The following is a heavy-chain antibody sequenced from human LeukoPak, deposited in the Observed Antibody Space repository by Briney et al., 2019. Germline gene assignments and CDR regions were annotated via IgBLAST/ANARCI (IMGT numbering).Heavy chain of an antibody. J-gene: IGHJ4*02. CDR3: ARGRGYGDYYFDY. V-gene: IGHV4-59*01. CDR1: GGSISSYY. CDR2: IYYSGST. Sequence: SSETLSLTCTVSGGSISSYYWSWIRQPPGKGLEWIGYIYYSGSTNYNPSLKSRVTISVDTSKNQFSLKLSSVTAADTAVYYCARGRGYGDYYFDYWGQGTLVTVSS. D-gene: IGHD4-17*01.